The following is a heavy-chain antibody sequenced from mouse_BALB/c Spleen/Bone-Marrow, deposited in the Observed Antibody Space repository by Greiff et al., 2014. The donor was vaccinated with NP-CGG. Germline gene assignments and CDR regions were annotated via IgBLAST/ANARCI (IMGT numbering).Heavy chain of an antibody. CDR1: GFTFSSFG. Sequence: VQLKESGGGLVQPGGSRKLSCAASGFTFSSFGMHWVRQAPEKGLEWVAYISSGSSTIYYADTVKGRFTISGDNPKNTLFLQMTSLRSEDTAMYYCARGAARATWFAYWGQGTLVTVSA. D-gene: IGHD3-1*01. V-gene: IGHV5-17*02. CDR3: ARGAARATWFAY. J-gene: IGHJ3*01. CDR2: ISSGSSTI.